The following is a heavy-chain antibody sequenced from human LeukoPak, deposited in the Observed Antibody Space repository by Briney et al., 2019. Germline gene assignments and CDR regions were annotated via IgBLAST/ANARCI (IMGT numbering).Heavy chain of an antibody. Sequence: GASVKVSCKASGYTFTGYYMHWVRQAPGQGLEWMGWINPNNGGTNYARKFQGRVTMTRDTSISTAYMELRSLRSEDTAVYYCARGPNKSDGGNSGSAWFDPWGQGTLVTVSS. CDR3: ARGPNKSDGGNSGSAWFDP. CDR2: INPNNGGT. J-gene: IGHJ5*02. D-gene: IGHD4-23*01. CDR1: GYTFTGYY. V-gene: IGHV1-2*02.